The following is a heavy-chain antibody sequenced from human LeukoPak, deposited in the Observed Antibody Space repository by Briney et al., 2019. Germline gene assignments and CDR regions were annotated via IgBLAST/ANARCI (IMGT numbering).Heavy chain of an antibody. CDR3: AKGLVEMATIRSGNYFDY. CDR2: IKQDGSEK. J-gene: IGHJ4*02. D-gene: IGHD5-24*01. CDR1: GFTFNNYW. Sequence: GGSLRLSCAASGFTFNNYWMSWVRQAPGKGLEWVANIKQDGSEKYYVDSVKGRFTISRDNAKNSLYLQMNSLRAEDTGVYYCAKGLVEMATIRSGNYFDYWGQGTLVTVSS. V-gene: IGHV3-7*02.